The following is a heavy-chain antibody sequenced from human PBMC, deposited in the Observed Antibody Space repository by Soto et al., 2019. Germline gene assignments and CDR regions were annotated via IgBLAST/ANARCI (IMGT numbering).Heavy chain of an antibody. J-gene: IGHJ4*02. CDR3: ARGSYYGTGSYHEYFLNY. Sequence: QVQLQESGPGLVKPSGTLALTCAVSGASITSSNWWSWVRQPPGKGLEWIGEIYHSGNTNYSPALQSRLTLSVDKSNNQFSLNLTSVTAADTAMYYCARGSYYGTGSYHEYFLNYWGQGTLVTVSS. CDR2: IYHSGNT. D-gene: IGHD3-10*01. V-gene: IGHV4-4*02. CDR1: GASITSSNW.